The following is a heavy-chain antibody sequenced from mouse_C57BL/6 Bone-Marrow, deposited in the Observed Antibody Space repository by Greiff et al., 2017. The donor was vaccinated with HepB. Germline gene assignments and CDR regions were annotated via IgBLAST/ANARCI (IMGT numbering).Heavy chain of an antibody. CDR3: ARFGFYDGYYVGFDV. CDR1: GYTFTSYG. V-gene: IGHV1-81*01. CDR2: IYPRSGNT. Sequence: QVHVKQSGAELARPGASVKLSCKASGYTFTSYGISWVKQRTGQGLEWIGEIYPRSGNTYYNEKFKGKATLTADKSSSTAYMELRSLTSEDSAVYFCARFGFYDGYYVGFDVWGTGTTVTVSS. D-gene: IGHD2-3*01. J-gene: IGHJ1*03.